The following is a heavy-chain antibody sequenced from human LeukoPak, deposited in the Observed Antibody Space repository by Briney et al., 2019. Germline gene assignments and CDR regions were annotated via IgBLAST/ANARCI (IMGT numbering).Heavy chain of an antibody. D-gene: IGHD3-22*01. CDR2: ISSSSSYI. V-gene: IGHV3-21*01. CDR1: GFTFSSYS. CDR3: ARDMGAYDSSGYYYVN. Sequence: GGSLRLSCAASGFTFSSYSMNWVRQAPGKGLEWVSSISSSSSYIYYADSVKGRFTISRDNAKNSLYLQMNSLRAEDTAVYYCARDMGAYDSSGYYYVNWGQGTLVTVSS. J-gene: IGHJ4*02.